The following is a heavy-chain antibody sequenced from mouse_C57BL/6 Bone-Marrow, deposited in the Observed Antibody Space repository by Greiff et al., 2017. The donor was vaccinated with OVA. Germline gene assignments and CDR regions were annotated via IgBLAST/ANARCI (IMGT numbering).Heavy chain of an antibody. J-gene: IGHJ2*01. Sequence: VQLQQPGAELVKPGASVKLSCKASGYTFTSYWMHWVKQRPGQGLEWIGMIHPSSGSTNYNEKFKSKATLTVDKSSSTAYMQLSSLTSEDSAVYYCVRRYYGNFYYLDYWGQGTTLTVSS. CDR1: GYTFTSYW. V-gene: IGHV1-64*01. CDR3: VRRYYGNFYYLDY. D-gene: IGHD2-1*01. CDR2: IHPSSGST.